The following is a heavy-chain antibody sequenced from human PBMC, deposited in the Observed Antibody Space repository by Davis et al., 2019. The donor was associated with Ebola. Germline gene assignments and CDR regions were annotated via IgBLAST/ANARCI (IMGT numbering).Heavy chain of an antibody. CDR1: GFTFSSYG. Sequence: GESLKISCAASGFTFSSYGMHWVRQAPGKGLEWVAVISYDGSNKYYADSVKGRFTISRDDAKNSLYLQMNSLRADDTAMYYCARGSIALAGGRDFDCWGQGTLVTVSS. D-gene: IGHD6-19*01. CDR3: ARGSIALAGGRDFDC. V-gene: IGHV3-30*03. J-gene: IGHJ4*02. CDR2: ISYDGSNK.